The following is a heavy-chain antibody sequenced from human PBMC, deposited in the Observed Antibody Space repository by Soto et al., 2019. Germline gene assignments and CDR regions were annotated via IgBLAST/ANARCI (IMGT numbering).Heavy chain of an antibody. Sequence: SETLSLTCTVSGGSISSGGYYWSWIRQHPEKGLEWIGYIYYSGSTYYNPSLKSRVTISVDTSKNQFSLKLSSVTAADTAVYYCARVLLVEYYYYYYMDVWGKGTTVTVSS. CDR2: IYYSGST. CDR1: GGSISSGGYY. CDR3: ARVLLVEYYYYYYMDV. J-gene: IGHJ6*03. D-gene: IGHD6-13*01. V-gene: IGHV4-31*03.